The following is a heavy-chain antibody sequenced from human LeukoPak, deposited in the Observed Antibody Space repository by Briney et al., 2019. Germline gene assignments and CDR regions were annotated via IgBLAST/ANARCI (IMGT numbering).Heavy chain of an antibody. CDR2: IIPIFSTA. Sequence: EASVKVSCKASGGTFSSYAISWVRQAPGQGLEWMGGIIPIFSTANYAQKFQGRVTITADESTSTAYMELSSLRSEDTAVYYCARDLLPYGMDVWGQGTTVTVSS. CDR1: GGTFSSYA. J-gene: IGHJ6*02. CDR3: ARDLLPYGMDV. V-gene: IGHV1-69*13.